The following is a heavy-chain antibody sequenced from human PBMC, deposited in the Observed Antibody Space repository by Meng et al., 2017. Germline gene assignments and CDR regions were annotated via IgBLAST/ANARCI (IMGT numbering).Heavy chain of an antibody. D-gene: IGHD2-2*01. Sequence: QVWLVQSGAQWRKPGASVKVSCKASGYPLTSYAIKWLRQAPGQGLQWMGWIDTKTGNPTYAPGFTGRLVFSLDTSVSTAYLQISGLKADDTAVYYCTRDGYSDCSRTSCFDSWGQGTLVTVSS. V-gene: IGHV7-4-1*02. CDR1: GYPLTSYA. CDR2: IDTKTGNP. CDR3: TRDGYSDCSRTSCFDS. J-gene: IGHJ4*02.